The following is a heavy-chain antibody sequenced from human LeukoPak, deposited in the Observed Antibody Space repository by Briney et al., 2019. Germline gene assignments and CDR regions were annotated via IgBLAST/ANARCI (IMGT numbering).Heavy chain of an antibody. Sequence: ASVKVSCEASGYTFTGYYMHWVRQAPGQGLEWMGWINLNSGGTNYAQKFQGRVTMTRDTSISTAYMELSRLRSDDTAVYYCARGNYGDYGLDYWGQGTLVTVSS. D-gene: IGHD4-17*01. CDR3: ARGNYGDYGLDY. V-gene: IGHV1-2*02. CDR2: INLNSGGT. J-gene: IGHJ4*02. CDR1: GYTFTGYY.